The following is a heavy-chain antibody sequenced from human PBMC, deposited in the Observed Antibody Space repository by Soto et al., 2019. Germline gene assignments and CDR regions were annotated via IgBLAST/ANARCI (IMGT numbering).Heavy chain of an antibody. J-gene: IGHJ6*03. D-gene: IGHD3-3*01. CDR2: IYYSGST. CDR1: GGSISSYY. V-gene: IGHV4-59*08. CDR3: ARHYYDDFWSGDPKSYYYYSRDG. Sequence: SETLSLTCTVSGGSISSYYWSWIRQPPGKGLEWIGYIYYSGSTNYNPSLKSRVTISVDTSKNQFSLKLSSVTAADTAVYYCARHYYDDFWSGDPKSYYYYSRDGWGKGTTVPVAS.